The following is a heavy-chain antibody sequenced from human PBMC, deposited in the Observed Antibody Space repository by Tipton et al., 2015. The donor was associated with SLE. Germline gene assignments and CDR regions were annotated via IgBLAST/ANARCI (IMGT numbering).Heavy chain of an antibody. J-gene: IGHJ3*02. D-gene: IGHD3-10*02. CDR2: IYYSGST. CDR3: ARHVRVEPHDAFDI. Sequence: TLSLTCAVYGGSFSSYYWGWIRQPPGKGLEWIGSIYYSGSTYYNPSLKSRVTISVDTSKNQFSLKLSSVTAADTAVYYCARHVRVEPHDAFDIWGQGTMVTVSS. V-gene: IGHV4-39*07. CDR1: GGSFSSYY.